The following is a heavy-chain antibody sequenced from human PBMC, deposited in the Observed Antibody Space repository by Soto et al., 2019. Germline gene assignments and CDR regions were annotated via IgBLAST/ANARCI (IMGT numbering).Heavy chain of an antibody. CDR2: IYHSGTT. J-gene: IGHJ4*02. Sequence: SETLSLTCAVSCDSISSGYYLAWIRRPPGKGLEWIGSIYHSGTTYYNPSLKSRVTISVDTSRNQFSLKLSSVTAADSAVYYCARTHNVGYYPYWGQGTLVTVSS. V-gene: IGHV4-38-2*01. CDR3: ARTHNVGYYPY. CDR1: CDSISSGYY. D-gene: IGHD2-2*03.